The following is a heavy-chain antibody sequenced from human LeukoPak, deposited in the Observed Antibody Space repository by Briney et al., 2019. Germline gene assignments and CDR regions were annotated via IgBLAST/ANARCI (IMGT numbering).Heavy chain of an antibody. J-gene: IGHJ4*02. CDR2: IYYSGNT. D-gene: IGHD3-22*01. Sequence: SDTLSLTCTVSGGSISSYYWSWIRQPPGKGLEWIGYIYYSGNTNYNPSLKSRVTISVDTSKNQFSLNLSSVTAADTAVYYCARLYYDSSGYYPFDYWGQGTLVTVSS. CDR3: ARLYYDSSGYYPFDY. CDR1: GGSISSYY. V-gene: IGHV4-59*08.